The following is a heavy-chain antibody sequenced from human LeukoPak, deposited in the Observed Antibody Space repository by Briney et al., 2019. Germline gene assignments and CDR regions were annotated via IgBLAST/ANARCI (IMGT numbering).Heavy chain of an antibody. CDR3: AISVRGYADYGGS. Sequence: GGSLRLSCAASGFTFSDYYMSWIRQVPGKGLEWVSYISGPSSDTNYADSVRGRFTISRDNAKNSLYLQMDSLRAEDTAVYYCAISVRGYADYGGSWGLGTLVTVSS. J-gene: IGHJ5*02. CDR2: ISGPSSDT. V-gene: IGHV3-11*03. D-gene: IGHD5-12*01. CDR1: GFTFSDYY.